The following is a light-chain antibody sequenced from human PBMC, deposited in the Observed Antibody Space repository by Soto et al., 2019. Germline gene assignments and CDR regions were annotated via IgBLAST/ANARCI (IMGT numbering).Light chain of an antibody. V-gene: IGLV2-14*01. J-gene: IGLJ2*01. CDR2: EVS. CDR3: SSYTSSSTLV. Sequence: LTQPASVSGSPGQSITISCTGTSSDVGGYNYVSWYQQHPGKAPKLMIYEVSNRPSGVSNRFSGSKSGNTASLTISGLQAEDEADYYCSSYTSSSTLVFGGGTKVTVL. CDR1: SSDVGGYNY.